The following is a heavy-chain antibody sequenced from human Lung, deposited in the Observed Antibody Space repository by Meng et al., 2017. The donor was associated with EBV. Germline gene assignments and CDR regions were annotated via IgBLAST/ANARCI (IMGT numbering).Heavy chain of an antibody. Sequence: VHLACVVLGRVQPYHLVAVTCTGSGGSFDSGAYYWSWSRQRQGQGLEWIVYIYYSGSTFYTPSLKSRATLSVDTSKNQFSLKLNSVTAADTAVYYCARLRLVWMFDYWGQGALVTVSS. J-gene: IGHJ4*02. CDR3: ARLRLVWMFDY. CDR2: IYYSGST. V-gene: IGHV4-31*03. D-gene: IGHD6-19*01. CDR1: GGSFDSGAYY.